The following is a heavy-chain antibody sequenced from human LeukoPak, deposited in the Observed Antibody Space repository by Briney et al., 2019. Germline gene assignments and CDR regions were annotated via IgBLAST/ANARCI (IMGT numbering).Heavy chain of an antibody. D-gene: IGHD1-26*01. V-gene: IGHV1-69*13. J-gene: IGHJ5*02. CDR2: IIPIFGTA. CDR3: ASGYYSGTNNWFDP. CDR1: GGTFSSYA. Sequence: SVKVSCKASGGTFSSYAFSWVRQVPGQGLEWMGGIIPIFGTANYAQKFQGRVTITADESTSTAYMELSSLRSEDTAVYYCASGYYSGTNNWFDPWGQGTLVTVS.